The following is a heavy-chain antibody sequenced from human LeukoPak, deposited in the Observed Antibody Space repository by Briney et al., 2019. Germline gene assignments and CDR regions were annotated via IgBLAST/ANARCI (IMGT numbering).Heavy chain of an antibody. V-gene: IGHV4-38-2*02. CDR1: NYSINSDDY. Sequence: SETLSLTCGVSNYSINSDDYWGWIRQSPRKRLEWIGSIYHGGTAHYNPSLKSRVTMSLDTSKNQFYLKLTSVTAADTAFYYRTRERPSRDDGHSSFDYWGQGTLVTVSS. CDR3: TRERPSRDDGHSSFDY. D-gene: IGHD4-17*01. CDR2: IYHGGTA. J-gene: IGHJ4*02.